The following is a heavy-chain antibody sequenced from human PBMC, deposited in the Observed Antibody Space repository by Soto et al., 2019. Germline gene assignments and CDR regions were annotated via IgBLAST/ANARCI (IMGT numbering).Heavy chain of an antibody. CDR1: GGSFSGYY. CDR3: ARKVAATPAAFDI. D-gene: IGHD2-15*01. Sequence: PSETLSLTCAVYGGSFSGYYGSWIRQPPGKGLEWIGEINHSGSTNYNPSLKSRVTISVDTSKNQFSLKLSSVTAADTAVYYCARKVAATPAAFDIWGQGTMVTVSS. CDR2: INHSGST. J-gene: IGHJ3*02. V-gene: IGHV4-34*01.